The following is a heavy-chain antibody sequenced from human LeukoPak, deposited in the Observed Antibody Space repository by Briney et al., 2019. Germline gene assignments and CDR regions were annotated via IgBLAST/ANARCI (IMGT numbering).Heavy chain of an antibody. D-gene: IGHD6-19*01. Sequence: GGSLRLSCAASGFTFSSYGMHWVRQAPGKGLEWVAVISYDGSNKNSADSVKGRFTISRDNSKNTLYLQMNSLRAEDTAVYYCAKDRQWLVMDYWGQGTLVAVSS. CDR2: ISYDGSNK. J-gene: IGHJ4*02. CDR1: GFTFSSYG. CDR3: AKDRQWLVMDY. V-gene: IGHV3-30*18.